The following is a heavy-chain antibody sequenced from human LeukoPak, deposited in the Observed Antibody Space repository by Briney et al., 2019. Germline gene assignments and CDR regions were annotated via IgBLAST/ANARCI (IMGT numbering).Heavy chain of an antibody. CDR1: GFTFRSYN. CDR2: ISGSSSYI. V-gene: IGHV3-21*01. CDR3: ARGRTHDYGVDYFDY. J-gene: IGHJ4*02. Sequence: GGSLRLFCAASGFTFRSYNMNWVRQAPGKGLEWASSISGSSSYIYYADSVKGRFAISRDNAKNSLYLQMNSLRAEDTAVYYCARGRTHDYGVDYFDYWGQGTLVTVSS. D-gene: IGHD4-17*01.